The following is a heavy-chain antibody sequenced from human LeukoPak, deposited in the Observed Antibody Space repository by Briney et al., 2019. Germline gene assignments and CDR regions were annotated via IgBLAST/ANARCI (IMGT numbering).Heavy chain of an antibody. J-gene: IGHJ4*02. V-gene: IGHV4-34*01. D-gene: IGHD3-10*01. CDR3: AKDSYGSGSSYFDY. Sequence: SETLSLTCAVYGGSFSGYYWSWIRQPPGKGLEWIGEINHSGSTNYNPSLKSRVTISVDTSKNQFSLKLNSVTAADTAVYYCAKDSYGSGSSYFDYWGQGTLVTVSS. CDR1: GGSFSGYY. CDR2: INHSGST.